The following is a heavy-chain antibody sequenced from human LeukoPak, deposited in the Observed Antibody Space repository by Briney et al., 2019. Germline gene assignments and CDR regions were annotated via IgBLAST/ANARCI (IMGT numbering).Heavy chain of an antibody. V-gene: IGHV4-39*01. Sequence: GSLRLSCAASGFTFSSYSMNWVRQPPGKGLDWIGTINYRGNTYYNPSLKSRVTISVDTSKNQFSLKLSSVTAADTAVYYCARRDSYSSGYYYFDYWGQGTLVTVSS. CDR2: INYRGNT. CDR3: ARRDSYSSGYYYFDY. J-gene: IGHJ4*02. CDR1: GFTFSSYSMN. D-gene: IGHD3-22*01.